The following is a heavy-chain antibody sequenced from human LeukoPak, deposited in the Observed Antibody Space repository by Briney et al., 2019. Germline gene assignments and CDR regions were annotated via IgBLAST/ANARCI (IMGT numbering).Heavy chain of an antibody. CDR2: IWHSGHT. CDR3: ARAPYTEQQLVPGYGMDV. CDR1: GGSISSGDYS. D-gene: IGHD6-13*01. V-gene: IGHV4-30-2*01. J-gene: IGHJ6*02. Sequence: SQTLSLTCAVSGGSISSGDYSWSWIRQPPGSGLEWIGYIWHSGHTNYNPSLRSRVTISVARSNNQFSLRLSSVTAADTAVYYCARAPYTEQQLVPGYGMDVWGQGTTVTVSS.